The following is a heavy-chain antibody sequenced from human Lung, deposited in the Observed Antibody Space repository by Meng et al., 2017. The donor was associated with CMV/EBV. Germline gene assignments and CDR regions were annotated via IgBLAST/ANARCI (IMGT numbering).Heavy chain of an antibody. CDR1: GFSRSNARMG. V-gene: IGHV2-26*01. D-gene: IGHD6-6*01. J-gene: IGHJ4*02. CDR3: ARTGDIVGRPLNY. CDR2: IFSNDEK. Sequence: GXXLVXPTQTLTLTCTVSGFSRSNARMGVSWIRQPPGKALEWLADIFSNDEKSYKTSLQSRLTNSKDTSKSQVVLMMTSMDPVDTGTYYCARTGDIVGRPLNYWGQGSLVTVSS.